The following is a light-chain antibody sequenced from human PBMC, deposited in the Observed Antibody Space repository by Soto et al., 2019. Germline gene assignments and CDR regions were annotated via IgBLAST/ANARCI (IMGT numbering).Light chain of an antibody. V-gene: IGLV2-14*01. CDR3: SSYTSSSTRV. CDR2: EVS. Sequence: QSALTQPASVSGSPGQSITISCTGTSSDVGGYNYVSWYQQHPGKAPKPRIYEVSNRPSGVSNRFSGSKSGNTASLTISGLQAEDEADYYCSSYTSSSTRVFGGGTKLTVL. J-gene: IGLJ3*02. CDR1: SSDVGGYNY.